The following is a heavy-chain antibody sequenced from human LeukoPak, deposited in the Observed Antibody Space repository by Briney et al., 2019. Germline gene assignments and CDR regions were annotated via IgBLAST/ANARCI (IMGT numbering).Heavy chain of an antibody. V-gene: IGHV3-21*01. Sequence: GGSLRLSCAASGFTFSSYSMNWVRQAPGKGLEWVSSISSSSSYIYYADSVKGRFTISRDNAKNSLYLQMNSLRAEDTAVYYCARSGVLRFLEWLYWGQGTLVTVSS. J-gene: IGHJ4*02. D-gene: IGHD3-3*01. CDR2: ISSSSSYI. CDR3: ARSGVLRFLEWLY. CDR1: GFTFSSYS.